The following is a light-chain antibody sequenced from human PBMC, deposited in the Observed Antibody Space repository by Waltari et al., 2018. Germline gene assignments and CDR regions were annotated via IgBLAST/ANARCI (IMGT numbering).Light chain of an antibody. CDR3: QSVDSTDSYPV. Sequence: SNELTQPPSVSVFPGQKARSTCSADALADEYAYWYQQKPGQAPVMIIYKDNERPSGIPDRFSGSSSGTTVTLTISAVQAEDEADYFCQSVDSTDSYPVFGGGTKLTVL. J-gene: IGLJ2*01. V-gene: IGLV3-25*03. CDR2: KDN. CDR1: ALADEY.